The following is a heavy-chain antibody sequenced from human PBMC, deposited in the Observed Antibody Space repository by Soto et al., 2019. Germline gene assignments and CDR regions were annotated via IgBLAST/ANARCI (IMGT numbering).Heavy chain of an antibody. CDR2: IYYSGST. Sequence: SETLSLTCTVSGGSISSGGYYWSWIRQHPGKGLEWIGYIYYSGSTYYNPSLKSRVTISVDTSKNQFSLKLSSVTAADTAVYYCARSAATGYYYYYMDVWGKGTTVTVSS. J-gene: IGHJ6*03. CDR3: ARSAATGYYYYYMDV. CDR1: GGSISSGGYY. V-gene: IGHV4-31*03. D-gene: IGHD6-25*01.